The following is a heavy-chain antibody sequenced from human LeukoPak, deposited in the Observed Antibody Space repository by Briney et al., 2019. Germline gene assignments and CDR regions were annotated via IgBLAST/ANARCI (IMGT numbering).Heavy chain of an antibody. J-gene: IGHJ2*01. Sequence: SETLSLTCTVSGGSLFSYYWNWIRQSPGKGLEWIGFIYPNGITSYNPSLMSRGSISIATSRNQFPLRLTSVTAADTAMYYCARRAYYDSSGYHPTAGYFDLWGRGTLVTVSS. CDR2: IYPNGIT. CDR3: ARRAYYDSSGYHPTAGYFDL. CDR1: GGSLFSYY. D-gene: IGHD3-22*01. V-gene: IGHV4-4*08.